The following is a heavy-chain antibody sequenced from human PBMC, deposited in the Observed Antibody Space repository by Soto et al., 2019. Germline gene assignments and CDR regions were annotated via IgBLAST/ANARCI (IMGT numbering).Heavy chain of an antibody. J-gene: IGHJ6*01. V-gene: IGHV1-18*04. CDR3: ARVPMWNIVVVVAPRTHAMDV. D-gene: IGHD2-15*01. CDR1: GYTFTSYG. CDR2: ISAYNGNT. Sequence: ASVRVSCKASGYTFTSYGISWVRQAPGQGLEWMGWISAYNGNTNYAQKLQGRVTMTTDTSTSTAYMELRSLRSDDTAVYYCARVPMWNIVVVVAPRTHAMDVWGQGTTVTVSS.